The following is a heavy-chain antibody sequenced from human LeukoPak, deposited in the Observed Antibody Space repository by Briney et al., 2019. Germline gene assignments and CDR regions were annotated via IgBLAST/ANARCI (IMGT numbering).Heavy chain of an antibody. CDR3: ARRAGAYSHPYDY. V-gene: IGHV3-53*01. CDR1: GFTVSSNS. CDR2: IYSDNT. Sequence: PGGSLRLSCTVSGFTVSSNSMSWVRQAPGKGLEWVSFIYSDNTHYSDSVKGRFTISRDNSKNTLYLQVNSLRAEDTAVYYCARRAGAYSHPYDYWGQGTLVPVSS. D-gene: IGHD4/OR15-4a*01. J-gene: IGHJ4*02.